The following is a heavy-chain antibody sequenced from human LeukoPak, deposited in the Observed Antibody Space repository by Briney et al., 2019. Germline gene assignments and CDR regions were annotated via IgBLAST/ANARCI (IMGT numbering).Heavy chain of an antibody. CDR2: IRYDGSNK. D-gene: IGHD2/OR15-2a*01. CDR3: AKDEGRGGVYLASVDY. J-gene: IGHJ4*02. V-gene: IGHV3-30*02. CDR1: GFTFSSYG. Sequence: GGSLRLSCAASGFTFSSYGMHWVRQAPGKGLEWVAFIRYDGSNKYYADSVKGRFTISRDNSKNTLYLQMNSLRTEDTAVYYCAKDEGRGGVYLASVDYWGRGTLVTVSS.